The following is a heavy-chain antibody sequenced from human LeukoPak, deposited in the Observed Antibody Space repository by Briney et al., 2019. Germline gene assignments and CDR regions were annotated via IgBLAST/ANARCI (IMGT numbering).Heavy chain of an antibody. CDR1: GGSISSSSYH. D-gene: IGHD6-13*01. V-gene: IGHV4-39*01. Sequence: SETLSLTCTVSGGSISSSSYHWGWIRQPPGKGLEWIGSIYYSGSTYYNPSLKSRVTISVDTSKNQFSLKLSSVTAADTAVYYCARHSTIAAALSYYYYYYMDVWGKGTTVTVSS. CDR3: ARHSTIAAALSYYYYYYMDV. J-gene: IGHJ6*03. CDR2: IYYSGST.